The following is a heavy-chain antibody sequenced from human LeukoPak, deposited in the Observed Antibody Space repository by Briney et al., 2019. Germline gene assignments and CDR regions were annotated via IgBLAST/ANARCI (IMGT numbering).Heavy chain of an antibody. Sequence: SVKVSCKASGYTFTSNYIHWVRQAPGQGLEWMGMIYPRDGSTSYAQKFQGRVTVTRDTSPSTVHMELSGLRSEDTAVYYCARDQEGFDYWGQGTLVIVSS. V-gene: IGHV1-46*01. CDR1: GYTFTSNY. CDR3: ARDQEGFDY. J-gene: IGHJ4*02. CDR2: IYPRDGST.